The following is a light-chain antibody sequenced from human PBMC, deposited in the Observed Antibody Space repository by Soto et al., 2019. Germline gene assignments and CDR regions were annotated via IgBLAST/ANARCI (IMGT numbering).Light chain of an antibody. CDR1: QSVSTW. CDR2: MPS. V-gene: IGKV1-5*03. J-gene: IGKJ4*01. Sequence: DIQMTQSPSTLSASVGDRVTITCRASQSVSTWLACYQQNPGKAPKLLIHMPSTLENGVPSRFSGSGSGTDFTVTISSLQHDYFGNYYCHHYHIYPVPFSGGTKVEIK. CDR3: HHYHIYPVP.